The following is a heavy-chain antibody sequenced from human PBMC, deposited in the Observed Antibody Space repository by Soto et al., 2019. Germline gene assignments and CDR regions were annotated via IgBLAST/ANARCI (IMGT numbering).Heavy chain of an antibody. D-gene: IGHD3-3*02. J-gene: IGHJ4*02. CDR1: GGTSTIYT. V-gene: IGHV1-69*08. CDR3: ATDKYGAGRVGVHF. Sequence: QVQLVQSGAEVKKPGASLRVSCETSGGTSTIYTITWVRQAPGQGLQWMGRIVPTLRITNYAQELQGRLTITADSSTSTAHTEPTSLTSEDTAVYYCATDKYGAGRVGVHFWGQGTLVTVSS. CDR2: IVPTLRIT.